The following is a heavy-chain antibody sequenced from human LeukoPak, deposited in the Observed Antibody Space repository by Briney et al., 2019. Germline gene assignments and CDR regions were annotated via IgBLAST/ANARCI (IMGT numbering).Heavy chain of an antibody. V-gene: IGHV3-30*02. CDR2: IPYDGSYK. CDR1: GFPFSSFG. D-gene: IGHD4-23*01. Sequence: GGSLRLSCVASGFPFSSFGMPWVRQAPGKGLEWVSFIPYDGSYKYYSDSVKGRVTISRDNSKNTLYLQMNSLRAEDTAVYYCAKDLRWSGGTGYWGQGTLVTVSS. CDR3: AKDLRWSGGTGY. J-gene: IGHJ4*02.